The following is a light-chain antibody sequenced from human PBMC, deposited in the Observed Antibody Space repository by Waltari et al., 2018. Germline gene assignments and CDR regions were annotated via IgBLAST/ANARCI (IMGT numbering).Light chain of an antibody. Sequence: LMLTHSPSASASLGASVKLTCTLSSGHSHYALAWHQQHPEKGPLYLLRVNSDGRHVKRDVFPVCFSGYSSGAERYLIIASHQSEEEPEYYCQTGGSVIWVFGGGTKLTVL. J-gene: IGLJ3*02. V-gene: IGLV4-69*01. CDR3: QTGGSVIWV. CDR1: SGHSHYA. CDR2: VNSDGRH.